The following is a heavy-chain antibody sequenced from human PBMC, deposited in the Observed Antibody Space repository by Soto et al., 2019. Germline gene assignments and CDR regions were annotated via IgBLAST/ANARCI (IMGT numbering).Heavy chain of an antibody. V-gene: IGHV1-18*04. CDR1: GYTFTSYG. J-gene: IGHJ4*02. Sequence: ASVKVSCKASGYTFTSYGISWVRQAPGQGLEWMGWISAYNGNTNYAQKLQGRVTMTTGTSTSTAYMELRSLRSDDTAVYYCARGIAVAGTLMYYFDYWGQGTLVTVSS. CDR2: ISAYNGNT. CDR3: ARGIAVAGTLMYYFDY. D-gene: IGHD6-19*01.